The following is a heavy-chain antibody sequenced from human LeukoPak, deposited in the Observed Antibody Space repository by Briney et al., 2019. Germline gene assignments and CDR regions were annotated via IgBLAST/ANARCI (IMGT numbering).Heavy chain of an antibody. J-gene: IGHJ5*02. V-gene: IGHV3-23*01. D-gene: IGHD2-8*01. Sequence: PGGSLRLSCAASGFTFSNYAMNWVRQAPGKGLERVSARSSSGGSTHNADTVKGRVTTSRDNSKNTLYLQRNSLRAEDTAVYYCARGNGWPWWFDPWGQGTLVTVSS. CDR3: ARGNGWPWWFDP. CDR2: RSSSGGST. CDR1: GFTFSNYA.